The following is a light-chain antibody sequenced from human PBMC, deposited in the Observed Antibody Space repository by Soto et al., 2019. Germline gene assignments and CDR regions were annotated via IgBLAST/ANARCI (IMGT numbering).Light chain of an antibody. J-gene: IGKJ1*01. CDR1: QSVNNLY. CDR3: QQNAYSPWT. Sequence: EVVLTQSPGTLSLSPGERATLSCRASQSVNNLYLVWYQQKVGQAPRLLIYGTSSRATGIPDRFSGSGSGTDFTLTISRLEPEDFAVYFCQQNAYSPWTFGQGTRVEIK. CDR2: GTS. V-gene: IGKV3-20*01.